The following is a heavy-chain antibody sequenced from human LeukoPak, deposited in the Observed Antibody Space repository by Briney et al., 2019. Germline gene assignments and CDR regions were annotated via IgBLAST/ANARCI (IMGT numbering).Heavy chain of an antibody. CDR2: ISGSSSST. Sequence: GGSLRLSCAASGFTFSNYAMSWVRQAPGKGLEWLSTISGSSSSTYYADSVKGRFTISRDNSKNTVYLQMKSLRVEATAVYYCAKGLSAAGDYYFDYWGRGALVTVSS. CDR1: GFTFSNYA. CDR3: AKGLSAAGDYYFDY. D-gene: IGHD2-21*01. J-gene: IGHJ4*02. V-gene: IGHV3-23*01.